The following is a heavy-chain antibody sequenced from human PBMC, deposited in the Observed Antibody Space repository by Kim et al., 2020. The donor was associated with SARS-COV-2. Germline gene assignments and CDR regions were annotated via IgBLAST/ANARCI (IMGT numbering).Heavy chain of an antibody. Sequence: SETLSLTCTVSGGSISSSSYYWGWIRQPPGKGLEWIGRIYYSGSTYYNPSLKSRVTISVDTSKNQFSLKLSSVTAADTAVYYCARQLLWFGEFLIFSAFDIWGQGTMVTVSS. CDR2: IYYSGST. CDR3: ARQLLWFGEFLIFSAFDI. V-gene: IGHV4-39*01. CDR1: GGSISSSSYY. J-gene: IGHJ3*02. D-gene: IGHD3-10*01.